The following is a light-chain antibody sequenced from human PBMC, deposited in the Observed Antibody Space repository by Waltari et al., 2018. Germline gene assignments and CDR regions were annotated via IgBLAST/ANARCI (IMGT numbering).Light chain of an antibody. CDR2: KAS. Sequence: DIQMTQSPSTLSASVGDRVTITCRACQSISNWLAWYQQKPGKAPKLLIYKASTLESGVPSRFSGSGSGTEFTLTISSLQPDDFATYYCQQYNSYSLLTFGGGTKVEIK. J-gene: IGKJ4*01. CDR1: QSISNW. CDR3: QQYNSYSLLT. V-gene: IGKV1-5*03.